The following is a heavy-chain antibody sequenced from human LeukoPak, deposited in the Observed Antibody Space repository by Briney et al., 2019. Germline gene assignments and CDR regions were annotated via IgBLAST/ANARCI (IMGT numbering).Heavy chain of an antibody. CDR1: GFTFSNYA. J-gene: IGHJ6*02. CDR3: AKDISDTAMALYYYYGMDV. D-gene: IGHD5-18*01. Sequence: GGSLRLSCEASGFTFSNYAMSWVRQAPGKGLEWVSLISGDGGSTYYADSVKGRFTISRDNSKNSLYLQMNSLRTEDTALYYCAKDISDTAMALYYYYGMDVWGQGTTVTVSS. CDR2: ISGDGGST. V-gene: IGHV3-43*02.